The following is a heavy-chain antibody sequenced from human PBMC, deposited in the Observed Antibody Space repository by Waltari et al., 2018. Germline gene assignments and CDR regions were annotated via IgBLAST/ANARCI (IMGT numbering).Heavy chain of an antibody. CDR2: IRFDGSQK. D-gene: IGHD3-3*02. CDR1: GFIFSRFD. V-gene: IGHV3-30*02. CDR3: AGDISVSSPSL. Sequence: QVQLVESGGGVVQPGGSLRLSCKASGFIFSRFDMHWVRQAPGMGLEWGSLIRFDGSQKYYSESLKGRFTVSRDNSRDTLYLHMENLGSDDTATYFCAGDISVSSPSLWGRGTLVTVSS. J-gene: IGHJ1*01.